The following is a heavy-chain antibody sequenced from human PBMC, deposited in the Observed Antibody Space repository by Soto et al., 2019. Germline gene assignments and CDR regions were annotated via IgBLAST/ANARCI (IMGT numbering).Heavy chain of an antibody. D-gene: IGHD2-15*01. CDR3: ARGISDIVNDYYYGMDV. V-gene: IGHV1-69*01. CDR2: IIPIFGTA. CDR1: GGTFSSYA. J-gene: IGHJ6*02. Sequence: QVQLVQSGAEVKKPGSSVKVSCKASGGTFSSYAISWVRQAPGQGLEWMGGIIPIFGTANYAQKFQGRVTITADESTSTAYMELSSLRSEDTAVYYCARGISDIVNDYYYGMDVWGQGTTVTVSS.